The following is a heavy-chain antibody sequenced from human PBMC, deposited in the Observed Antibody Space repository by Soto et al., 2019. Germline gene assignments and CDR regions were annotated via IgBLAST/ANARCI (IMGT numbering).Heavy chain of an antibody. CDR3: ARSGSSWVVGAFDI. CDR2: INPNSGGT. CDR1: GYTFTGYY. D-gene: IGHD6-13*01. V-gene: IGHV1-2*02. Sequence: GASVKVSCKASGYTFTGYYMHWLRQAPGQGLEWMGWINPNSGGTNYAQKFQGRVTMTRDTSISTAYMELSRLRSDDTAVYYCARSGSSWVVGAFDIWGQGTMVTVSS. J-gene: IGHJ3*02.